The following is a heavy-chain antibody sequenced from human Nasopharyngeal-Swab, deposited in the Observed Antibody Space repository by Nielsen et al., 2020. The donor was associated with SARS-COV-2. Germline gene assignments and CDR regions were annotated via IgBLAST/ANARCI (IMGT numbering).Heavy chain of an antibody. Sequence: SVKVSCKASGGTFSSYAISWVRHAPGQGLEWMGGIIPILGIANYAQKFQGRVTITADKSTGTAYMELSSLGSEDTAVYYCARAMATVGAVYYYGMDVWGQGTTVTVSS. CDR3: ARAMATVGAVYYYGMDV. D-gene: IGHD4-23*01. CDR2: IIPILGIA. V-gene: IGHV1-69*10. J-gene: IGHJ6*02. CDR1: GGTFSSYA.